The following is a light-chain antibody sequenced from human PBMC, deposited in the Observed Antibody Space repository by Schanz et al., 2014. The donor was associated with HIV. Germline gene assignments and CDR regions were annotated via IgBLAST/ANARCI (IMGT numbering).Light chain of an antibody. CDR1: QSVKSNF. V-gene: IGKV3-20*01. J-gene: IGKJ4*01. Sequence: EIVLTQSPGTLSLSPGERGTLSCRASQSVKSNFIGWYQQKPGQAPRLLIFGASNRATGIPARFSGSGSGADFTLTISGLEPEDFAVYYCQQYGSSPLTFGGGTKVEIK. CDR2: GAS. CDR3: QQYGSSPLT.